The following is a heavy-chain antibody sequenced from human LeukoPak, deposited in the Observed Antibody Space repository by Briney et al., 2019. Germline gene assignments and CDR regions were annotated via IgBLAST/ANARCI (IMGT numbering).Heavy chain of an antibody. J-gene: IGHJ4*02. Sequence: GGSLRLSCAASGFTVSSNYMSWVRQAPGKGLEWVSVIYSGGSTYYADSVKGRFTISRDNSKNTLYLQMNSLRAEDTAVYYCAKVHYSSYVLNYWGQGTLVTVSS. CDR3: AKVHYSSYVLNY. CDR2: IYSGGST. CDR1: GFTVSSNY. D-gene: IGHD6-6*01. V-gene: IGHV3-53*01.